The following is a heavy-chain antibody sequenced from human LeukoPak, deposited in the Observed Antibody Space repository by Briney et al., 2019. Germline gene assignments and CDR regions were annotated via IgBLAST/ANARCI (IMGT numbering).Heavy chain of an antibody. J-gene: IGHJ4*02. V-gene: IGHV1-8*01. CDR1: GYTFTSYD. CDR2: INPNSGNT. Sequence: GASVKVSCKASGYTFTSYDINWVRQATGQGLEWMGWINPNSGNTGYAQKFQGRVTMTRNTSISTAYMELSSLRSEDQAVYYCASAVQQYFDSGRRVYWAQKTVVTVSS. D-gene: IGHD1-1*01. CDR3: ASAVQQYFDSGRRVY.